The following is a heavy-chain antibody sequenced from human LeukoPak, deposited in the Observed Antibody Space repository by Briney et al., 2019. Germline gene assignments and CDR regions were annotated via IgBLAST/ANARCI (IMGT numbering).Heavy chain of an antibody. CDR3: ARDSGYSYGSVFDY. Sequence: SETLSLTCTVSGGSISSSYYWGWIRQPPGKGLEWIGSIYYSGGTYYNPSLKSRVTISIDTSKNQFSLKLSSVTAADTAVYYCARDSGYSYGSVFDYWGQGTLVSVSS. J-gene: IGHJ4*02. V-gene: IGHV4-39*07. CDR1: GGSISSSYY. CDR2: IYYSGGT. D-gene: IGHD5-18*01.